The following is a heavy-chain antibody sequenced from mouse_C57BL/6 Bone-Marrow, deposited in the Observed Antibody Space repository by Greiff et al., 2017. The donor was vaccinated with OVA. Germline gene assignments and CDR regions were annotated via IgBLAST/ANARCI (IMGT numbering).Heavy chain of an antibody. CDR2: INPNNGGT. J-gene: IGHJ3*01. CDR1: GYTFTDYN. Sequence: VQLKESGPELVKPGASVKIPCKASGYTFTDYNMDWVKQSHGKSLEWIGDINPNNGGTIYNQKFKGKATLTVDKSSSTAYMERRSLTSEDTAVYYCARPYYGSSYGWCAYWGQGTLVTVSA. CDR3: ARPYYGSSYGWCAY. V-gene: IGHV1-18*01. D-gene: IGHD1-1*01.